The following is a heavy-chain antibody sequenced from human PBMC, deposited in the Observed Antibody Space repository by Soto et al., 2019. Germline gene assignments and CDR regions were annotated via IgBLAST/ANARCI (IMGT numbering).Heavy chain of an antibody. D-gene: IGHD3-16*01. CDR1: VGSISNNNW. J-gene: IGHJ5*02. CDR2: IYHSGAT. Sequence: SETLSLTCVFSVGSISNNNWWTWVRQPPGKGLEWIAEIYHSGATNYNPSLRSRVTLSVDKSNNQVSLRLNSVTAADTAVYYCAGRLIEDQEWFEPLGPGTLVIVS. CDR3: AGRLIEDQEWFEP. V-gene: IGHV4-4*02.